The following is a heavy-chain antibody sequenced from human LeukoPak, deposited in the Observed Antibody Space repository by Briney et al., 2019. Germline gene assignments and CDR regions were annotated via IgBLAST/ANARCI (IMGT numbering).Heavy chain of an antibody. Sequence: PGASLRLSCAASGFTFSSYAMSWVRQAPGEGLEWVSAISGSGGSTYYADSVKGRFTISRDNSKNTLYLQMNSLRAEDTAVYYCAKEILYYYGSGSYSSSAFDIWGQGTMVTVSS. CDR1: GFTFSSYA. V-gene: IGHV3-23*01. J-gene: IGHJ3*02. CDR2: ISGSGGST. D-gene: IGHD3-10*01. CDR3: AKEILYYYGSGSYSSSAFDI.